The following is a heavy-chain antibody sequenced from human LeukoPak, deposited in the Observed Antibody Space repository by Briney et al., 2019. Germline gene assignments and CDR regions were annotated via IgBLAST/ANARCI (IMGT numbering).Heavy chain of an antibody. D-gene: IGHD1-1*01. V-gene: IGHV3-74*01. CDR3: ARRGTGHGMDV. CDR2: INNDGSSA. J-gene: IGHJ6*02. Sequence: GGSLRLSCAASGFTFNNYWIHWVRQVPGKGLVWVSRINNDGSSASYVDSVKGRFTISRDNAKNTLFLQMNSLRAEDTALYYCARRGTGHGMDVWGQGTTVIVSS. CDR1: GFTFNNYW.